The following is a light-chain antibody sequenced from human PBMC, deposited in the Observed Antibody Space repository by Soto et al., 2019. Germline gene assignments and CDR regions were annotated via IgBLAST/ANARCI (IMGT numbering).Light chain of an antibody. CDR2: GAS. J-gene: IGKJ1*01. Sequence: EILITQSPATLSVSPGERATLSCRASQSVSSNLAWYQQKPGQAPRLIIYGASTRANGIPARFSGSGSGTAFTLNLRSLQSEDFAVYYCQQYNNWHPWTFGQGTKVDIK. CDR3: QQYNNWHPWT. CDR1: QSVSSN. V-gene: IGKV3-15*01.